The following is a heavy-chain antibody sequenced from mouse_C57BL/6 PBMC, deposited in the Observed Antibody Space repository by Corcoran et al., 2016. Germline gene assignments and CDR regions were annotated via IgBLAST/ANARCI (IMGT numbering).Heavy chain of an antibody. V-gene: IGHV1-26*01. CDR2: INPNNGGT. J-gene: IGHJ2*01. CDR3: ARKGGPHSHYDGGWFAY. Sequence: EVQLQQSGPELVKPGASVKISCKASGYTFTDYYMNWVKQSHGKSLEWIGDINPNNGGTSYNQKFKGKATLTVDKSSSTAYMELRSLTSEDSAVYYCARKGGPHSHYDGGWFAYWGQGTTLTVSS. D-gene: IGHD1-2*01. CDR1: GYTFTDYY.